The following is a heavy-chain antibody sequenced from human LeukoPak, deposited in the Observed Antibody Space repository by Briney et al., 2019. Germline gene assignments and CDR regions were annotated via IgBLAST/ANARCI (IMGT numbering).Heavy chain of an antibody. CDR3: AKRGMVRGVISGMDV. V-gene: IGHV3-23*01. CDR1: GFTFSSYA. D-gene: IGHD3-10*01. CDR2: ISGSGGST. J-gene: IGHJ6*02. Sequence: GGSLRPSCAASGFTFSSYAMSWVRQAPGKGLEWVSAISGSGGSTYYADSVKGRFTISRDNSKNTLYLQMNSLRAEDTAVYYCAKRGMVRGVISGMDVWGQGTTVTVSS.